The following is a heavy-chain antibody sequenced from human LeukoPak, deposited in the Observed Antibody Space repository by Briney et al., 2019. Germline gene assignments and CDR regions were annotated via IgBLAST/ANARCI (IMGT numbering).Heavy chain of an antibody. J-gene: IGHJ4*02. D-gene: IGHD4-17*01. CDR2: ISSSSSTI. CDR3: ASHRGYGDHDY. CDR1: GFTFSSYS. V-gene: IGHV3-48*04. Sequence: PGGSLRLSCAASGFTFSSYSMNWVRQAPGKGLEWVSYISSSSSTIYYADSVKGRFTISRDNAKNSLYLQMNSLRAEDTAVYYCASHRGYGDHDYWGQGTLVTVSS.